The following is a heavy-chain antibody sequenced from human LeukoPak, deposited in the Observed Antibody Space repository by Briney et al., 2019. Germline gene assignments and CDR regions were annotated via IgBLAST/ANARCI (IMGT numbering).Heavy chain of an antibody. D-gene: IGHD2-15*01. CDR3: AKQLGYCSDGSCYFPY. V-gene: IGHV3-33*06. J-gene: IGHJ4*02. Sequence: GGSLRLSCAASGLTFSSYGMHWVRQAPGKGLEWVAVIWYDGSNKYYADSVKGRFTISRDNSKSTLCLQMNSLRAEDTAVYYCAKQLGYCSDGSCYFPYWGQGTLVTVSS. CDR2: IWYDGSNK. CDR1: GLTFSSYG.